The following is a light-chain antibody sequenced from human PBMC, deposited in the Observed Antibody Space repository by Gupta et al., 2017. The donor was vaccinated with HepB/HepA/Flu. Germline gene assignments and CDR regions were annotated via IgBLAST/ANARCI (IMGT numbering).Light chain of an antibody. CDR2: KNN. Sequence: QSVLTQPPSASGTPGQRVTISWSGSSSNIGSYYAYWFQQLPGTAPTLLIYKNNQRPSGVPDRFSGSKSGTSASLAISGLRSEDEADYYCVAWDDSLSAVLFGGGTKLTVL. CDR3: VAWDDSLSAVL. CDR1: SSNIGSYY. V-gene: IGLV1-47*01. J-gene: IGLJ2*01.